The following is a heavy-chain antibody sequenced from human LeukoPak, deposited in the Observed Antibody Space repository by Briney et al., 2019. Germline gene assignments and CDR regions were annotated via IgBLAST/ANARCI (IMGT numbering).Heavy chain of an antibody. D-gene: IGHD6-13*01. Sequence: GGSLRLSCAASGLTVNNYGMTWVRQAPGKGLEWVSAFSATDGSAQYADSVRGRFSISRDNSKNSLYLKMNSLGDEDTAVYFCAKARVAAAGTGAFDVWGQGTTVTVSS. V-gene: IGHV3-23*01. J-gene: IGHJ3*01. CDR1: GLTVNNYG. CDR3: AKARVAAAGTGAFDV. CDR2: FSATDGSA.